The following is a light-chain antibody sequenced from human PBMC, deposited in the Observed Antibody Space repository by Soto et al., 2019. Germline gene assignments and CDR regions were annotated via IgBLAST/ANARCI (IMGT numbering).Light chain of an antibody. Sequence: DIVMTQSPDSLAVSLGERATINCKASSNIKNYLAWYQQRPGQPPKLLISWASGRESGVPDRFSGSGSGTDFTLTISSLQAEDVAPDYCQQFYATPFTFGPGTKVDIK. CDR1: SNIKNY. CDR3: QQFYATPFT. CDR2: WAS. V-gene: IGKV4-1*01. J-gene: IGKJ3*01.